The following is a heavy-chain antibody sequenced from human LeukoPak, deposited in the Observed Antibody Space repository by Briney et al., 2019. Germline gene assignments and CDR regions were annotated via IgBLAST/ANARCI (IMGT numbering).Heavy chain of an antibody. CDR3: ASLPQGDYEDY. CDR2: IYYSGST. Sequence: NPSETLSLTCTVSGGSISSYYWSWIRQPPGKGLEWIGYIYYSGSTNYNPSLKSRVTISVDTSKNQFSLKLSSVTAADTAVYYCASLPQGDYEDYWGQGTLVTVSS. J-gene: IGHJ4*02. V-gene: IGHV4-59*01. D-gene: IGHD4-17*01. CDR1: GGSISSYY.